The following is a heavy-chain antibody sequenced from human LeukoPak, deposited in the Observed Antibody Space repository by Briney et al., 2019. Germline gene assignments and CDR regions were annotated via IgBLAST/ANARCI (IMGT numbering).Heavy chain of an antibody. CDR3: ARDQGGYCGGDCVESS. CDR1: GGSISSYY. J-gene: IGHJ4*02. Sequence: SETLSLTCTVSGGSISSYYWNWIRQPAGKGLEWIGRIYTSGSTNYNPSLKSRVTMSVDTSKNQFSLKLSSVTAADTAVYYCARDQGGYCGGDCVESSWGQGTLVTVSS. CDR2: IYTSGST. D-gene: IGHD2-21*02. V-gene: IGHV4-4*07.